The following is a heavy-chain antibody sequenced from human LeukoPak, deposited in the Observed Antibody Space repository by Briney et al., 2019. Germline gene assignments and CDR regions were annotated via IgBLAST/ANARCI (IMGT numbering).Heavy chain of an antibody. CDR1: GYTFTSYG. D-gene: IGHD3-9*01. J-gene: IGHJ4*02. V-gene: IGHV1-18*01. Sequence: ASVKVSCKASGYTFTSYGISWVRQAPGQGLEWMGWISAYNGNTNYAQKLQGRVTMTTDTSTSTAYMELRSLRSDDTAVYCCAREPVFYDILTGYYPQYYFDYWGQGTLVTVSS. CDR3: AREPVFYDILTGYYPQYYFDY. CDR2: ISAYNGNT.